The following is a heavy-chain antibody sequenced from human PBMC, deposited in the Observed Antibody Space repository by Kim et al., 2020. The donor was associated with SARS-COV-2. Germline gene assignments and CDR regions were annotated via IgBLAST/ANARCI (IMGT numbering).Heavy chain of an antibody. CDR1: GGSISSYY. D-gene: IGHD3-3*01. Sequence: SETLSLTCTVSGGSISSYYWSWIRQPPGKGLEWIGYIYYSGSTNYNPSLKSRVTISVDTSKNQFSLKLSSVTAADTAVYYCARDRVSGVGINYYGMDVWGQGTTVTDSS. V-gene: IGHV4-59*01. CDR3: ARDRVSGVGINYYGMDV. J-gene: IGHJ6*02. CDR2: IYYSGST.